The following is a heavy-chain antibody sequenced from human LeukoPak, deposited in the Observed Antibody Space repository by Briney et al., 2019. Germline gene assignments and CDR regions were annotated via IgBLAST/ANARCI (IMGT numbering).Heavy chain of an antibody. CDR3: ARGGGCFSHNWFDP. V-gene: IGHV1-2*02. D-gene: IGHD1-26*01. Sequence: ASVKVSCKASGYTFTDNFMQWVRQAPGRGLEWMGWINPHTGSTKYVERFQGRVTMTRNTSISTAYMELSSLRSEDTAVYYCARGGGCFSHNWFDPWGQGTLVTVSS. CDR2: INPHTGST. CDR1: GYTFTDNF. J-gene: IGHJ5*02.